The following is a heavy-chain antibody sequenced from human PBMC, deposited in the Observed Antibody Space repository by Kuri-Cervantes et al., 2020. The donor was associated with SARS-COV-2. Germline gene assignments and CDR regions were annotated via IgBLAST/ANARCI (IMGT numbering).Heavy chain of an antibody. CDR3: ARGRGNSYGFSNYYMDF. V-gene: IGHV4-34*01. CDR2: INHSGST. D-gene: IGHD5-18*01. CDR1: GGSFSGYY. Sequence: SETLSLTCAVYGGSFSGYYWSWIRQPPGKGLEWIGEINHSGSTNYNPSLKSRVTISVDTSKNQFSLKLSSVTAADTAVYYCARGRGNSYGFSNYYMDFWGKGTTVTVSS. J-gene: IGHJ6*03.